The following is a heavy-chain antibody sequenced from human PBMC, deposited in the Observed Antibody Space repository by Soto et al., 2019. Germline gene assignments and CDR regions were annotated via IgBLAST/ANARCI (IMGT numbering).Heavy chain of an antibody. D-gene: IGHD2-15*01. CDR3: ARQGCSGGSCYSAYYYMDV. V-gene: IGHV5-51*01. CDR1: GYSFTSYW. Sequence: GESLKISCKGSGYSFTSYWIGWVRQMPGKGLEWMGIIYPGDSDTRYSPSFQGQVTISADKSISTAYLQWSSLKASDTAMYYCARQGCSGGSCYSAYYYMDVWGKGTTVTVSS. CDR2: IYPGDSDT. J-gene: IGHJ6*03.